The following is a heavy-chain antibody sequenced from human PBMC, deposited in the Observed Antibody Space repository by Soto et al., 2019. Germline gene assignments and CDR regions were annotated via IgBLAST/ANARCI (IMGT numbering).Heavy chain of an antibody. Sequence: QLQLQESGPGLVKPSETLSLTCTVSGGSISSSSYYWGWIRQPPGKGLERIGSSYYSGSTYYNPYLKSTVTICVDKSKNHFSLKLSSVTAADTAVYYCARRPWPRQLLSNYFVSRGQGTPVTVSS. CDR3: ARRPWPRQLLSNYFVS. J-gene: IGHJ4*02. D-gene: IGHD2-21*01. V-gene: IGHV4-39*02. CDR2: SYYSGST. CDR1: GGSISSSSYY.